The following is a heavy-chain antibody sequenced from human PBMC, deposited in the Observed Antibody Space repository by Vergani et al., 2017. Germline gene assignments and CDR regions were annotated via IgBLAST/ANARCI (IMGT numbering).Heavy chain of an antibody. D-gene: IGHD3-22*01. CDR3: AKSKRDTMIVVVMRGGYYFDY. J-gene: IGHJ4*02. CDR2: ISGSGGST. V-gene: IGHV3-23*01. CDR1: GFTFSSYA. Sequence: EVQLLESGGGLVQPGGSLRLSCAASGFTFSSYAMSWVRQAPGKGLEWVSAISGSGGSTYYADSVKGRFTISRDNSKNTLYLQMNSLRAEDTAVYYCAKSKRDTMIVVVMRGGYYFDYWGQGTLVTVSS.